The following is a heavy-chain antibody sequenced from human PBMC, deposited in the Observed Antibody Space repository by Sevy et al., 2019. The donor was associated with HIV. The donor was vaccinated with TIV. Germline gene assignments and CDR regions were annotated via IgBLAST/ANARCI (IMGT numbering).Heavy chain of an antibody. Sequence: ASVKVSCKASGYTFTSYGISWVRQAPGQGLEWMGWISAYNGNTNYAQKLQGRVTMTTDTSTSTAYMELRSLRSDDTAVYYCASDQDYYDCSGYYPFDYWGQGTLVTVSS. V-gene: IGHV1-18*01. J-gene: IGHJ4*02. CDR2: ISAYNGNT. CDR1: GYTFTSYG. CDR3: ASDQDYYDCSGYYPFDY. D-gene: IGHD3-22*01.